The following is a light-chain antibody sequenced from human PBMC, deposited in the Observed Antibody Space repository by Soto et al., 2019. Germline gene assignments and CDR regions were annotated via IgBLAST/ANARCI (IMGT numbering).Light chain of an antibody. J-gene: IGKJ1*01. CDR2: GAS. V-gene: IGKV3-15*01. CDR1: QSVATN. Sequence: EIVLTQSPATLSLSPGERVTLSCRASQSVATNLAWYQQRPGQAPRLLIYGASKRAIGLPARFSGSGSGTEFTLTISSLQSEDFAVYYCQQYNDWPQTLGQGTKVDIK. CDR3: QQYNDWPQT.